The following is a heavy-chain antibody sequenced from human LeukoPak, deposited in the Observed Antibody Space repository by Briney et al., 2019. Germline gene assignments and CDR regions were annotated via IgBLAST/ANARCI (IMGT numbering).Heavy chain of an antibody. CDR3: ASTTRGGTYYYYMDV. Sequence: GGSLRLSCTAAGFTFRRHWMSWVRQAIGKGLECVAKIKEDGSEKHYVDSVRGRFTVSRDNSKNTLYLQMNSLRAEDTAVYYCASTTRGGTYYYYMDVWGKGTTVTISS. D-gene: IGHD1-1*01. V-gene: IGHV3-7*03. CDR2: IKEDGSEK. CDR1: GFTFRRHW. J-gene: IGHJ6*03.